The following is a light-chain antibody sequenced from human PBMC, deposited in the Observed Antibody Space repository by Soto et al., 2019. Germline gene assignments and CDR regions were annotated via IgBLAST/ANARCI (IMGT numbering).Light chain of an antibody. CDR1: QSVSSY. V-gene: IGKV3-11*01. Sequence: EIVLTQSPATLSLSPGDRATLSCRASQSVSSYLAWYQQKPGQAPRLLIYDASNRATGIPARFSGSGSGTDLTITITSLEPEDFAVYYCQQRSNSPSTFGGGTKVAIK. CDR2: DAS. J-gene: IGKJ4*01. CDR3: QQRSNSPST.